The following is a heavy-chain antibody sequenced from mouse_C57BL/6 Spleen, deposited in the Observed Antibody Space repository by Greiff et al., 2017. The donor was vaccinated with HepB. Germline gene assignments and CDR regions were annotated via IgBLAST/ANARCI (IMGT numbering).Heavy chain of an antibody. V-gene: IGHV1-42*01. CDR1: GYSFTGYY. J-gene: IGHJ4*01. CDR2: INPSTGGT. CDR3: ARKGYAMDY. Sequence: EVQLQQSGPELVKPGASVKISCKASGYSFTGYYMNWVKQSPEKSLEWIGEINPSTGGTTYNQKFKAKATLTVDKSSSTAYMQLKGLTSEDSAVYYCARKGYAMDYWGQGTSVTVSS.